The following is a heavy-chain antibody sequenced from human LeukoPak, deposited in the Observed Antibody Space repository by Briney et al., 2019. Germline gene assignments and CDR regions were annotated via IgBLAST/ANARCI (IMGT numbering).Heavy chain of an antibody. CDR3: ARPLRGSYYAFDI. CDR2: ISYDGSNK. Sequence: GRSLRLSCAASGFTFSSYAMHWVRQAPGKGLEWVAVISYDGSNKYYADSVKGRFTISRDNSKNTLYLQMNSLRAEDTAVYYCARPLRGSYYAFDIWGQGTMVTVSS. CDR1: GFTFSSYA. V-gene: IGHV3-30*04. J-gene: IGHJ3*02. D-gene: IGHD1-26*01.